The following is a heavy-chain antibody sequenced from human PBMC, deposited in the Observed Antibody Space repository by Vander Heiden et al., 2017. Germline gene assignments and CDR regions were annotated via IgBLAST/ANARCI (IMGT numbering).Heavy chain of an antibody. D-gene: IGHD1-26*01. CDR3: TTAPRYSGSLDY. CDR1: GSTSSNAW. J-gene: IGHJ4*02. V-gene: IGHV3-15*02. Sequence: VQLVESGGALVKPGGSIRLSCAASGSTSSNAWMSWVRQAPGKGLGWVGRIKSKTDGRTTDYAAPVRGRFTISRDDSKNTLYRQMNSLKTESTAVYYCTTAPRYSGSLDYWGQRTLVTVSS. CDR2: IKSKTDGRTT.